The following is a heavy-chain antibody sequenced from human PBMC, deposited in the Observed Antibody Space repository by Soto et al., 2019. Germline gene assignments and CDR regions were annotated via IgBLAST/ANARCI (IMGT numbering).Heavy chain of an antibody. Sequence: EVQLLESGGGLVQPGGSLRLSCAASGFTFSSYAMSWVRQAPGKGLEWVAAISGSGGSTYYADSVKGRFTISRDNSKNTLELQMNSLIAEDKAEYYCEKESGYSGYHYGYWGPGALVTVSP. CDR3: EKESGYSGYHYGY. J-gene: IGHJ4*02. D-gene: IGHD5-12*01. CDR1: GFTFSSYA. CDR2: ISGSGGST. V-gene: IGHV3-23*01.